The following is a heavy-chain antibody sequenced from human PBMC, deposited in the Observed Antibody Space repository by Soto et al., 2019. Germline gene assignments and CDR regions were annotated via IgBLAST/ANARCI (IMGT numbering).Heavy chain of an antibody. Sequence: PGGSLRLSCAASGFTFSAYEMNWVRRAPGKGLEWVSYISSGGRTIYYADSVKGRFTISRDDGKNSLYLQMDSLRAEDTAVYYCARDGPAADFDHWGQGTLVTVSS. V-gene: IGHV3-48*03. CDR2: ISSGGRTI. CDR1: GFTFSAYE. D-gene: IGHD6-13*01. J-gene: IGHJ4*02. CDR3: ARDGPAADFDH.